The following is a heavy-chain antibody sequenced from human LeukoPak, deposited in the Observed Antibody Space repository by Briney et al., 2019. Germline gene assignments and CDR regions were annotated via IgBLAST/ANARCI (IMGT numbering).Heavy chain of an antibody. CDR3: ARDSVPYFDS. J-gene: IGHJ4*02. CDR2: ISSSGSST. CDR1: GFTFSDYY. V-gene: IGHV3-11*05. Sequence: PGGSLRLSCAASGFTFSDYYMSWVRQIPGKRLEWVSYISSSGSSTSYADSVKGRFTISRDNAKNSLFLQMNSLRAEDTAVYYCARDSVPYFDSWGQGTLVAVSS.